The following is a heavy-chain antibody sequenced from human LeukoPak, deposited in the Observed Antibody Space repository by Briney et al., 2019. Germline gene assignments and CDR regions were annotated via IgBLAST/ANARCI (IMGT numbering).Heavy chain of an antibody. J-gene: IGHJ3*02. CDR1: GYTLTELS. Sequence: ASVKVSCKVSGYTLTELSMHWVRQAPGKGLEWMGGFDPEDGEAIYAQKFQGRVTMTEDTSTDTAYMELSSLRSEDTAVYYCATHTTDIVVVPAAMFVMEAVTNAFDIWGQGTMVTVSS. D-gene: IGHD2-2*01. CDR3: ATHTTDIVVVPAAMFVMEAVTNAFDI. CDR2: FDPEDGEA. V-gene: IGHV1-24*01.